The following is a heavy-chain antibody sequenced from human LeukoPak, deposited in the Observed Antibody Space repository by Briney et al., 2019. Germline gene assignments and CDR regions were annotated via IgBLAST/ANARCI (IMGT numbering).Heavy chain of an antibody. D-gene: IGHD3-10*01. Sequence: GGSLRLSCAASGFTFSSYEMNWVRQAPGKGLEWVSYISSSGSTIYYADSVKGRFTISRDNAKNSLYLQMNSLRAEDTAVYYCASYMVRGVMTYYYYMDVWGKGTTVTISS. J-gene: IGHJ6*03. V-gene: IGHV3-48*03. CDR3: ASYMVRGVMTYYYYMDV. CDR2: ISSSGSTI. CDR1: GFTFSSYE.